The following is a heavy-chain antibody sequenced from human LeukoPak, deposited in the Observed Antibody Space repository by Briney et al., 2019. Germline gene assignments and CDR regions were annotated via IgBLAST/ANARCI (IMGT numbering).Heavy chain of an antibody. CDR1: GFALRNYV. Sequence: PGGSLRLSCEASGFALRNYVINWVRQTPGKGLEWVSSIGVSDDSTFYADSVKGRFTISRDNSKNTVYLQVSGLRTEDTAIYYCAKDRLLNCRGDCYIFDNWGQGTQVTVSS. CDR3: AKDRLLNCRGDCYIFDN. CDR2: IGVSDDST. D-gene: IGHD2-21*02. J-gene: IGHJ4*02. V-gene: IGHV3-23*01.